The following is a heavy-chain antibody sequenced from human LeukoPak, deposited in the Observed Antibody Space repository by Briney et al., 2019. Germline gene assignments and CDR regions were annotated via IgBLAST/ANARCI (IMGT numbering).Heavy chain of an antibody. Sequence: PGGSLRLSCAVSGFPVSSSYMIWIRQAPGKGLECVSFIYSTGTTKYANSVKGRFTISRHNSENTLYLDMNSLTDEDTAVYYCARALVGANSWFDSWGQGTLVTVSS. V-gene: IGHV3-53*04. CDR1: GFPVSSSY. CDR3: ARALVGANSWFDS. D-gene: IGHD1-26*01. CDR2: IYSTGTT. J-gene: IGHJ5*01.